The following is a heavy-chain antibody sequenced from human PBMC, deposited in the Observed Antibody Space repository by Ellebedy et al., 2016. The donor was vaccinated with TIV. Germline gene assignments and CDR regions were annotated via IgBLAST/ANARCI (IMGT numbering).Heavy chain of an antibody. V-gene: IGHV3-49*03. D-gene: IGHD3-9*01. CDR2: IRTEAYGGTA. J-gene: IGHJ6*02. CDR3: ACRSQTGYYYYYSMDV. Sequence: GESLKISXTASGFTFGDFAMSWFRQAPGKGLEWVSFIRTEAYGGTAEYAASVKGRFTISRDDSKSIAYLQMNSLKTEDTAVYYCACRSQTGYYYYYSMDVWGQGTTVTVSS. CDR1: GFTFGDFA.